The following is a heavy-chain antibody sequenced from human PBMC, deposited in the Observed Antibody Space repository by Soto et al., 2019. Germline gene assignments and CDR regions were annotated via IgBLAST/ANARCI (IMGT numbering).Heavy chain of an antibody. CDR3: AKDSLEIAVAGTYFDY. Sequence: QVQLVESGGGVVQPGRSLRLSCAASGFTFSSYGMHWVRQAPGKGLEWVAVISYDGSNKYYADSVKGRFTISRDNSKNTLNLQMNSLRAEDTAVYYCAKDSLEIAVAGTYFDYWGQGTLVTVSS. J-gene: IGHJ4*02. D-gene: IGHD6-19*01. CDR2: ISYDGSNK. CDR1: GFTFSSYG. V-gene: IGHV3-30*18.